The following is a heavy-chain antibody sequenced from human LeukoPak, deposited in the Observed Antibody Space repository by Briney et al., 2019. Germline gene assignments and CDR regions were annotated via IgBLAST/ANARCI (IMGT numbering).Heavy chain of an antibody. CDR2: IIPIFGTA. CDR3: ARDSSGYYYDAFDI. Sequence: SVKVSCKASGGTFSSYAVSWVRQAPGQGLEWMGGIIPIFGTANYAQKFQGRVTITTDESTSTAYMELSSLRSEDTAVYYCARDSSGYYYDAFDIWGQGIMVTVSS. V-gene: IGHV1-69*05. J-gene: IGHJ3*02. CDR1: GGTFSSYA. D-gene: IGHD3-22*01.